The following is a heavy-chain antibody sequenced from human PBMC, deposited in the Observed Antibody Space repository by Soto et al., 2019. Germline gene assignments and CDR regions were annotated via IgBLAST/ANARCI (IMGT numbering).Heavy chain of an antibody. J-gene: IGHJ6*02. CDR3: VSRYSGSPEAWGYYYGMDV. V-gene: IGHV4-34*01. Sequence: QVQLQQWGAGLLKPSETLSLTCAVYGGSFSGYYWSWIRQPPGKGLEWIGEINHSGSTNYNPSLKSRVTISVDTSKNQFSLKLSSVTAADTAVYYCVSRYSGSPEAWGYYYGMDVWGQGTTVTVSS. CDR1: GGSFSGYY. D-gene: IGHD1-26*01. CDR2: INHSGST.